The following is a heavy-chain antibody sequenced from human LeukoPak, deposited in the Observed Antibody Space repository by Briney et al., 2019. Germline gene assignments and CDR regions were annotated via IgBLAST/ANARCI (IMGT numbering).Heavy chain of an antibody. Sequence: SEALSLTCTVSGGSISSGSYYWSWIRQPTGKGLEWIGRIYSSGFTNYNPSLKRRVTILLDTSKNQLSLKLNSVTAANTAVYYCASTYYGDYWVASRDSWGQGTLVTVSS. CDR1: GGSISSGSYY. V-gene: IGHV4-61*02. CDR3: ASTYYGDYWVASRDS. J-gene: IGHJ4*02. CDR2: IYSSGFT. D-gene: IGHD2-21*02.